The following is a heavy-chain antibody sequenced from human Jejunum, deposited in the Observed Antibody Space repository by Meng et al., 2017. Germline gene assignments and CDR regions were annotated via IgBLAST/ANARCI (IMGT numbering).Heavy chain of an antibody. J-gene: IGHJ4*02. Sequence: GESLKISCAASGLYFNNAWMSWVRQAPGKGLEWVARIKSNSYGGTTDYAASVKGRFTISRDDSKNKVYLQMNSLKTEDTAVYYCTTDWSGYYALDYWGQGNRVTGYS. CDR1: GLYFNNAW. D-gene: IGHD3-3*01. CDR3: TTDWSGYYALDY. V-gene: IGHV3-15*01. CDR2: IKSNSYGGTT.